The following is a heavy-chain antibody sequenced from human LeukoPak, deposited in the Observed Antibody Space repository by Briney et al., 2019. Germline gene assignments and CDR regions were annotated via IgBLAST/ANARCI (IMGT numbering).Heavy chain of an antibody. CDR3: ARSAIQLWFLDY. CDR1: GYTFTSYY. J-gene: IGHJ4*02. D-gene: IGHD5-18*01. V-gene: IGHV1-46*03. CDR2: INPSGGST. Sequence: GASVKVSCKASGYTFTSYYMHWVRQAPGQGLKWMGIINPSGGSTSYAQKFQGRVTMTRDTSTSTVYMELSSLRSEDTAVYYCARSAIQLWFLDYWGQGTLVTVSS.